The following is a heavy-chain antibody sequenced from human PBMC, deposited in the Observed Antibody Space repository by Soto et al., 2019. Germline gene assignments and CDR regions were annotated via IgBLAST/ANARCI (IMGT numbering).Heavy chain of an antibody. CDR1: GYTFTSYT. J-gene: IGHJ6*02. CDR3: ARDSTYYYYGMDV. Sequence: ASVKVSCKASGYTFTSYTIHWVRQAPGQRLEWMGWINAGNGNTKYSQKFQGRVTITRDTSASTAYMELSSLRSEDTAVYYCARDSTYYYYGMDVWGQGTTVTVSS. V-gene: IGHV1-3*01. CDR2: INAGNGNT.